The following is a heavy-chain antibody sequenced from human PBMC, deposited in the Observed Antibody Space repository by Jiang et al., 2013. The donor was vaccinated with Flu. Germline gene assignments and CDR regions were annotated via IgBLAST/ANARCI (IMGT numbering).Heavy chain of an antibody. CDR3: ARAIDVAAAGTIYFQH. CDR2: ISSNGGST. V-gene: IGHV3-64*01. J-gene: IGHJ1*01. D-gene: IGHD6-13*01. Sequence: RQAPGKGLEYIASISSNGGSTYHANSVKGRFTISRDNSKNTLYLQMGGVRAEDMAVYYCARAIDVAAAGTIYFQHWG.